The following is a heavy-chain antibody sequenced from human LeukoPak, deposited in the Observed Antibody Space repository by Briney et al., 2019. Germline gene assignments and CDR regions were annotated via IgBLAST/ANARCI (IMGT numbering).Heavy chain of an antibody. CDR1: GFTFSSYW. Sequence: PGGSLRLSCAASGFTFSSYWMHWVRQAPGKGLVWVSRINSDGSSTSYADSVKGRFTISRDNAKNTLYLQMNSLRAEDTAVYYCARDPRPYYYDSSGYYSILDYWGQGTLVTVSS. CDR2: INSDGSST. J-gene: IGHJ4*02. V-gene: IGHV3-74*01. D-gene: IGHD3-22*01. CDR3: ARDPRPYYYDSSGYYSILDY.